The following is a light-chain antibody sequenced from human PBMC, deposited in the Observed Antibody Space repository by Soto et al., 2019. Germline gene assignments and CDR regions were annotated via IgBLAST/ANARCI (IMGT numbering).Light chain of an antibody. Sequence: DIVMTQSPLSLPVTPGEPASISCRSSQSLVHSNGYTYLDWYLQKPGQSPQLLIYLGSNRASGVPDRFSGSASGTDFTLRITRVEAEDVGVYYCMKSLQTRSFGGGTKVDIK. J-gene: IGKJ4*01. CDR2: LGS. CDR1: QSLVHSNGYTY. CDR3: MKSLQTRS. V-gene: IGKV2-28*01.